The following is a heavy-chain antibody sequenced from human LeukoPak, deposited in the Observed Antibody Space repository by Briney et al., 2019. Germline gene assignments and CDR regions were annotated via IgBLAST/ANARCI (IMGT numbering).Heavy chain of an antibody. CDR1: GFTFSSYW. J-gene: IGHJ3*02. D-gene: IGHD3-22*01. CDR2: IKQDGSEK. CDR3: ARDYYYYEPIDALDI. Sequence: GGSLRLSCAASGFTFSSYWMSWVRQAPGKGLEWVANIKQDGSEKYYVDSVKGRFTISRDNAKNSLYLQMNSLRAEDTAVYYCARDYYYYEPIDALDIWGQGTMVTVSS. V-gene: IGHV3-7*01.